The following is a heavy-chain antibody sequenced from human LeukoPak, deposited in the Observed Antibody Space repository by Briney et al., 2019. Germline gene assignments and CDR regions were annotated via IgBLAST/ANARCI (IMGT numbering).Heavy chain of an antibody. CDR3: AHTVGATGAFDI. J-gene: IGHJ3*02. D-gene: IGHD1-26*01. Sequence: GASVKVSCKASGYTFINYGLTWVRQAPGQGFEWMGWISAYTGTTNYAQKLQGRVTMPTDPSTSTAYMELRSLRSDDTAVYYCAHTVGATGAFDIWGQGTMVTVSS. CDR1: GYTFINYG. V-gene: IGHV1-18*01. CDR2: ISAYTGTT.